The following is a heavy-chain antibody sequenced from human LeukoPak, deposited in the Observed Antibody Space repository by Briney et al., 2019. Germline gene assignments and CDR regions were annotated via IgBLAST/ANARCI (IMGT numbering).Heavy chain of an antibody. J-gene: IGHJ4*02. CDR3: AHRKNYYDSSVFDN. CDR1: GFSLNTRGVG. Sequence: GSGPTLVNPTQTLTLTCTFSGFSLNTRGVGGGWIRQPPGRALEWLSLIYWDEDMLYSRSLMSSGPITKDPSRNHVDLTMIHTDPVDTATYXCAHRKNYYDSSVFDNWGQGTLVPVSS. D-gene: IGHD3-22*01. V-gene: IGHV2-5*02. CDR2: IYWDEDM.